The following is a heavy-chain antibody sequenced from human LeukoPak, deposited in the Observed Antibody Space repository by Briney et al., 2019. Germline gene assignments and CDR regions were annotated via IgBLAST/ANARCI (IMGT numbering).Heavy chain of an antibody. CDR2: IYYSGST. J-gene: IGHJ4*02. D-gene: IGHD4-17*01. CDR1: GGSISSSSYY. CDR3: ARGLAVTIFDY. V-gene: IGHV4-39*01. Sequence: SETLSLTCTVSGGSISSSSYYWGWIRQPPGKGLEWIGGIYYSGSTYYNPSLKSRVTISVDTSKNQFSLKLSSVTAADTAVYFCARGLAVTIFDYWGQGTLVTVSS.